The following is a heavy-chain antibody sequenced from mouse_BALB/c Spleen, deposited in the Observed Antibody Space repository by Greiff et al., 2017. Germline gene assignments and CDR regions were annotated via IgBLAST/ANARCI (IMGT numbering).Heavy chain of an antibody. D-gene: IGHD1-2*01. Sequence: QVQLQQSGPGLVAPSQSLSITCTVSGFSLTDYGVSWIRQPPGKGLEWLGVIWGGGSTYYNSALKSRLSISKDNSKSQVFLKMNSLQTDDTAMYYCAKHHFTTATYYAMDYWGQGTSVTVSS. V-gene: IGHV2-6-5*01. J-gene: IGHJ4*01. CDR2: IWGGGST. CDR3: AKHHFTTATYYAMDY. CDR1: GFSLTDYG.